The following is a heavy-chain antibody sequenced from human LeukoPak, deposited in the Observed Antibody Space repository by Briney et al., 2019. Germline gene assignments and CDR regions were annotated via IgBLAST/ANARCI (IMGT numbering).Heavy chain of an antibody. CDR1: GITLSIYD. CDR3: AKRGVVIGVILFGFHKEAYHFDS. D-gene: IGHD2-21*01. CDR2: ISGSGGST. J-gene: IGHJ4*02. V-gene: IGHV3-23*01. Sequence: AGGSLRLSCAVSGITLSIYDMIWVRQAPGKGLEWVAGISGSGGSTNYADSVRGRFTISRGNRKNILYLQMNSLRAHDRAVYFYAKRGVVIGVILFGFHKEAYHFDSWGQGALVTVSS.